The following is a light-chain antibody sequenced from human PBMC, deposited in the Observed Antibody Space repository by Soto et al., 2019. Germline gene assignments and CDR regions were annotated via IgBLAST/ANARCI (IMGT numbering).Light chain of an antibody. J-gene: IGKJ3*01. CDR3: QQYGSSPPFT. CDR2: GAS. V-gene: IGKV3-20*01. Sequence: EIVLTQSPGTLSLSPGERGTLSCRASQSISSRYLAWYQQKTGQAPRLLIYGASSRATGIPDRFSGSGSGTDFTLTISRLEPEDFAVYYCQQYGSSPPFTFGPGTKVEIK. CDR1: QSISSRY.